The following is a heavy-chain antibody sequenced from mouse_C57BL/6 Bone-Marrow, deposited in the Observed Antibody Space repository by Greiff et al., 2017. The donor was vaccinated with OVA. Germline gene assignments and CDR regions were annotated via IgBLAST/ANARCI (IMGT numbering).Heavy chain of an antibody. D-gene: IGHD2-4*01. V-gene: IGHV5-6*01. CDR1: GFTFSSYG. J-gene: IGHJ3*01. CDR2: ISSGGSYT. CDR3: ARALYYDYDGFAY. Sequence: DVQLVESGGDLVKPGGSLKLSCAASGFTFSSYGMSWVRQTPDKRLEWVATISSGGSYTYYPDSVKGRFTISRDNAKNTLYLQMSSLKSEDTAMYYCARALYYDYDGFAYWGQGTLVTVSA.